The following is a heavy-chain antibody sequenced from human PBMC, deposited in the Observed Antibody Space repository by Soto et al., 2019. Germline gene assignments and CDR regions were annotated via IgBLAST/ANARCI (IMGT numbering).Heavy chain of an antibody. CDR3: AKEGKGYCSITSCYEALFDY. CDR2: ISWDGGST. V-gene: IGHV3-43*01. J-gene: IGHJ4*02. Sequence: GGSLRLSCAASGFTFDDYTMHWVRQAPGKGLEWVSLISWDGGSTYYADSVKGRFTISRDNSKNSLYLQMNSLRTEDTALYYCAKEGKGYCSITSCYEALFDYWGQGTLVTVSS. D-gene: IGHD2-2*01. CDR1: GFTFDDYT.